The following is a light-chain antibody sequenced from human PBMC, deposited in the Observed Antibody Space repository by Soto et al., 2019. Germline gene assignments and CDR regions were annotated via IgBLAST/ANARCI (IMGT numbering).Light chain of an antibody. CDR2: ATF. J-gene: IGKJ5*01. CDR3: QQTFIVPIT. CDR1: QTISTY. V-gene: IGKV1-39*01. Sequence: DIQMTQSPSSLSASVGDSVTITCRASQTISTYLNWYQQKPEKAPKLLIYATFNLQSGVPSRFSGSGSGTDFTLTISSLQPEDFGTYYCQQTFIVPITFGQGTRLEIK.